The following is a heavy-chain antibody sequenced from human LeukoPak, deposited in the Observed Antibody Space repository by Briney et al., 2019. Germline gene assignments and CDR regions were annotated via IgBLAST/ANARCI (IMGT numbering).Heavy chain of an antibody. J-gene: IGHJ4*02. CDR2: IGTTGSDR. CDR3: ATETNGRHYDY. D-gene: IGHD1-14*01. V-gene: IGHV3-21*06. Sequence: GGSLRLSCTASGLTFSTSGFNWVRQAPGKGLEWVASIGTTGSDRYHADSLKGRFTISRDNANNFLYLQMNSLRAEDTAVYYCATETNGRHYDYWGQGTLLTVSS. CDR1: GLTFSTSG.